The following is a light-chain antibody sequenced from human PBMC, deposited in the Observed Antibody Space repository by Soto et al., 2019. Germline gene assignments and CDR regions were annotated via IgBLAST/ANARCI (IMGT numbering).Light chain of an antibody. CDR3: QQYESLWT. CDR2: KVS. J-gene: IGKJ1*01. Sequence: DIQMTQSPSTLSASVGDRVTITCRASQTISSWLAWYQQKPGKAPKLLIYKVSSLESRVPSRFSGSGSGTEYSLTISSLQPDDFATYFCQQYESLWTFGQGTKVEIK. V-gene: IGKV1-5*03. CDR1: QTISSW.